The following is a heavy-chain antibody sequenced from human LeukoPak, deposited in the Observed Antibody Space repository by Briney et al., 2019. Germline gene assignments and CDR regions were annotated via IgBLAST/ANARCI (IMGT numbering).Heavy chain of an antibody. D-gene: IGHD3-10*01. CDR1: GGSISSSSYY. J-gene: IGHJ6*03. Sequence: ASETLSLTCTVSGGSISSSSYYWGWIRQPPGKGLEWIGGIYYSGSTYYNPSLKSRVTISVDTSKNQSSLKLSSVTAADTAVYYCARIRGFGADYYYYYMDVWGKGTTVTVSS. CDR2: IYYSGST. CDR3: ARIRGFGADYYYYYMDV. V-gene: IGHV4-39*07.